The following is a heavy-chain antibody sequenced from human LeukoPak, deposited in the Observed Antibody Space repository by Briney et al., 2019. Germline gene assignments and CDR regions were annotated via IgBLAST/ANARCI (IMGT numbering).Heavy chain of an antibody. CDR2: IYYSGST. V-gene: IGHV4-39*07. D-gene: IGHD2-8*01. Sequence: SETLSLTCTVSGGSISSSTSYWGWIRQPPGKGLEWIGSIYYSGSTYYNPSLKSRVTISVDTSKNQFSLKLSSVTAADTAVYYCARNGDWFDPWGQGTLVTVSS. J-gene: IGHJ5*02. CDR1: GGSISSSTSY. CDR3: ARNGDWFDP.